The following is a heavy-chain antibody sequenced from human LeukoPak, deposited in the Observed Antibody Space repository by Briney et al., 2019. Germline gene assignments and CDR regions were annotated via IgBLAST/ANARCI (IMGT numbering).Heavy chain of an antibody. J-gene: IGHJ6*02. CDR2: IIPIFGTA. CDR1: GGTFSSYA. D-gene: IGHD6-13*01. CDR3: ARVTPLSIAAARNYYYGIDV. V-gene: IGHV1-69*13. Sequence: SVKVSCKASGGTFSSYAISWVRQAPGQGLEWMGGIIPIFGTANYAQKFQGRVTITADESTSTAYMELSSLRSEDTAVYYCARVTPLSIAAARNYYYGIDVWGQGTTVTVSS.